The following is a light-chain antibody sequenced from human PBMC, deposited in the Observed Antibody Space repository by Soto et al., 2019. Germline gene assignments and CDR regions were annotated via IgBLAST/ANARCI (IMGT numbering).Light chain of an antibody. CDR2: GAS. CDR1: QSVSRNY. Sequence: EIVLTQSPGTLALSPGERATLSWRASQSVSRNYLVWYQQKPGQAPRLLIYGASGRATSIPDMFSGSGSGTDFTPTISRLDPEDFAVYYRQQYGSSGTFGRGTKVDIK. V-gene: IGKV3-20*01. CDR3: QQYGSSGT. J-gene: IGKJ4*02.